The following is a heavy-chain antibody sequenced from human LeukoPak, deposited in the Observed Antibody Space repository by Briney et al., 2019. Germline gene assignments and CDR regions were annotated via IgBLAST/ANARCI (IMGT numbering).Heavy chain of an antibody. Sequence: ASVKVSCKASGYTFTNYGISWVRQAPGQELEWMGWISAYTGNTNYAQNFQGRVTMTTDTSTSTAFMELRSLRSDDTAVYYCARSGVGYFYDNTGYYPLDYWGQGTLVTVSS. CDR2: ISAYTGNT. CDR1: GYTFTNYG. D-gene: IGHD3-22*01. CDR3: ARSGVGYFYDNTGYYPLDY. J-gene: IGHJ4*02. V-gene: IGHV1-18*01.